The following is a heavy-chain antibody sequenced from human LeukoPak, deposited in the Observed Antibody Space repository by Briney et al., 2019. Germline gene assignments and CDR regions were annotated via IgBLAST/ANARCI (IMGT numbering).Heavy chain of an antibody. V-gene: IGHV4-38-2*01. CDR3: ASVDTANKVVFDY. Sequence: SETLSLTCAVSGYSISSGYYWGWIRQPPGKGLEWIGSIYHSGSTYYNPSLESRVTISVDTSKNQFSLKLSSVTAADTAVYYCASVDTANKVVFDYWGQGTLVTVSS. CDR2: IYHSGST. J-gene: IGHJ4*02. CDR1: GYSISSGYY. D-gene: IGHD5-18*01.